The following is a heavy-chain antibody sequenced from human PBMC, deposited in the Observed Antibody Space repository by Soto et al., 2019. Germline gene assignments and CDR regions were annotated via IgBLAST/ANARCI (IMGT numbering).Heavy chain of an antibody. D-gene: IGHD4-17*01. CDR3: ARACTGTDGNDYADCMA. CDR2: IYHSGST. J-gene: IGHJ3*01. CDR1: GGSISSSNW. Sequence: SETLSLTCAVSGGSISSSNWWSWVRQPPGKGLEWIGEIYHSGSTNYNPSLKSRVTISVDKSKNQFSLKLSSVTAADTAVYYCARACTGTDGNDYADCMAWGQGTMVTVSS. V-gene: IGHV4-4*02.